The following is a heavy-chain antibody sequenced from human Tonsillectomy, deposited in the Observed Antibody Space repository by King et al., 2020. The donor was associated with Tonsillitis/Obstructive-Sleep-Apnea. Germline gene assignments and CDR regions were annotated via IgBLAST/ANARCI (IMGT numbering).Heavy chain of an antibody. J-gene: IGHJ4*02. V-gene: IGHV3-30-3*01. D-gene: IGHD4-17*01. CDR2: TSHDGSNK. Sequence: VQLVESGGGVVQPGRSLRLSCAASGFTFSTYPMHWVRQAPGKGLEWVALTSHDGSNKYYTDSVNGRFTISRDNSKNTLYLQMNSLREGDTAVYYCASDSKPLGITVARYSAPDYWGQGTLVTVSS. CDR3: ASDSKPLGITVARYSAPDY. CDR1: GFTFSTYP.